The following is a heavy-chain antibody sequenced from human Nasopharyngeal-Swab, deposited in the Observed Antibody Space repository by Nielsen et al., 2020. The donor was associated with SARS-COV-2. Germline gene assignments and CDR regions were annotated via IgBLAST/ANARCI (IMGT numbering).Heavy chain of an antibody. CDR1: AFTFSNYG. CDR3: AKDRYCSGGACYFSGFDY. D-gene: IGHD2-15*01. Sequence: GGSLRLSCAASAFTFSNYGIHWVRQAPGKGLEWVAIISFDGSDEYYADSVKGRFTISRDNSKNKLYLQMHSLRVEDTAVYYCAKDRYCSGGACYFSGFDYWGLGTLVTVSS. CDR2: ISFDGSDE. J-gene: IGHJ4*02. V-gene: IGHV3-30*18.